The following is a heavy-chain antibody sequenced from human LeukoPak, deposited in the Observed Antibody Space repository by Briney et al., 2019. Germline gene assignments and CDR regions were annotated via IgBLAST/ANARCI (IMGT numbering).Heavy chain of an antibody. D-gene: IGHD4-17*01. J-gene: IGHJ4*02. Sequence: SETLSLTCTVSGGSISSYYWSWIRQPPGKGLEWIGYIYYSGSTNYNPSLKSRVTISVGTSKNQFSLKLSSVTAADTAVYYCARGGRATVTDWGQGTLVTVSS. CDR1: GGSISSYY. V-gene: IGHV4-59*01. CDR3: ARGGRATVTD. CDR2: IYYSGST.